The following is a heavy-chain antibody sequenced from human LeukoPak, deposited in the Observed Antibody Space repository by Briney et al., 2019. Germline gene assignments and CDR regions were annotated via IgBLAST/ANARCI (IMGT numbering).Heavy chain of an antibody. J-gene: IGHJ5*02. CDR1: GGSISSGGYY. V-gene: IGHV4-30-2*01. CDR3: ASQSVFVAAAAKILYNWFDP. Sequence: SETLSLICTVSGGSISSGGYYWSWIRQPPGKGLEWIGYIYHSGSTYYNPSLKSRVTISVDRSKNQFSLKLSSVTAADTAVYYCASQSVFVAAAAKILYNWFDPWGQGTLVTVSS. CDR2: IYHSGST. D-gene: IGHD6-13*01.